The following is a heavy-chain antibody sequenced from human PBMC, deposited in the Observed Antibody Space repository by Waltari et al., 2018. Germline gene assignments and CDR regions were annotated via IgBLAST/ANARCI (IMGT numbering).Heavy chain of an antibody. J-gene: IGHJ5*02. D-gene: IGHD2-15*01. Sequence: QVQLQESGPGLVKPSETLSLTCTVSGGSISSHYWSWIRQPPGQGLEWIGYIYYSGSTNYNPSRKSRVTISVDTAKNQFSLKLSSVTAADTAVYYCARGVVVVAAWFDPWGQGTLVTVSS. CDR3: ARGVVVVAAWFDP. CDR2: IYYSGST. V-gene: IGHV4-59*11. CDR1: GGSISSHY.